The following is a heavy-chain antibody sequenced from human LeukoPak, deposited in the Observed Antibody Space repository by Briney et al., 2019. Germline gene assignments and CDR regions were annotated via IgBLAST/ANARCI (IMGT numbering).Heavy chain of an antibody. D-gene: IGHD2-15*01. CDR3: ARGEYCSGGTCYPDYYMDT. CDR2: VNSDESST. CDR1: GFTFSSHC. J-gene: IGHJ6*03. V-gene: IGHV3-74*01. Sequence: PGGSLRLSCAASGFTFSSHCMHWVRQAPGKGLVWVSRVNSDESSTSYAEYVKGRFNISRDNAKNTLYLEMNSLRAEDTAVYFCARGEYCSGGTCYPDYYMDTSGKETTVIVSS.